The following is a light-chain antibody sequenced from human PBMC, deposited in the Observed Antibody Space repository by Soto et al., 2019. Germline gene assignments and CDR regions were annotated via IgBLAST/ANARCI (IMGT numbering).Light chain of an antibody. CDR2: EVT. CDR1: SSDVGGYNY. CDR3: SSFAGGGNPVL. Sequence: QSALTQPPSASGSLGQSVTISCTGTSSDVGGYNYVSWHQQHPGTAPKVMIYEVTKRPPGVPDRFSGSKSVNTASLTVSGIQAEDEADYYCSSFAGGGNPVLLGGGTKLTVL. V-gene: IGLV2-8*01. J-gene: IGLJ2*01.